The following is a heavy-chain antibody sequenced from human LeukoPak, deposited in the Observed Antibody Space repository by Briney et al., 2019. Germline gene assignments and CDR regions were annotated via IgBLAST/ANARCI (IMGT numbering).Heavy chain of an antibody. J-gene: IGHJ3*02. CDR3: ARATRVRDRYYYGSGSYYYFDAFDI. V-gene: IGHV3-21*01. CDR1: GFTFSSYS. D-gene: IGHD3-10*01. Sequence: GGSLRLSCAASGFTFSSYSMTWIRQAPGKGLEWVSSISSSSSYIYYADSVKGRFTISRDNAKNSLYLQMNSLRAEDTAVYYCARATRVRDRYYYGSGSYYYFDAFDIWGQGTMVTVSS. CDR2: ISSSSSYI.